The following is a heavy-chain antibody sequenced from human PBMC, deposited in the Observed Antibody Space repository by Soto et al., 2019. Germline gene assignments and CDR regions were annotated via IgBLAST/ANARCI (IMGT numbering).Heavy chain of an antibody. Sequence: EVQLVESGGGLVQPGGSLRLSCAASGFTFSSYWMSWVRQAPGKGLERVANIKQDGSEKYYVDSVKGRFTISRDNAKNSLYLQMNSLRAEDTAVYYCAREGKSIVVVPAAVDYWGQGTLVTVSS. CDR2: IKQDGSEK. CDR3: AREGKSIVVVPAAVDY. V-gene: IGHV3-7*01. CDR1: GFTFSSYW. D-gene: IGHD2-2*01. J-gene: IGHJ4*02.